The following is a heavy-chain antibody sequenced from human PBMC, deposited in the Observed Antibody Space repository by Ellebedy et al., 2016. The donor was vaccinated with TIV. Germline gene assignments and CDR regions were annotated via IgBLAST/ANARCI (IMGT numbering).Heavy chain of an antibody. V-gene: IGHV4-59*08. Sequence: MPSETLSLTCTVSGGSISSYYWSWIRQPPGKGLEWIGYISSSGSTNYNPSLQSRVSISVDTSKNQFSLSLSSVTAADTAVYYCARHSYGYIYALGSFQHWGQGTLVTVSS. J-gene: IGHJ1*01. CDR3: ARHSYGYIYALGSFQH. D-gene: IGHD5-18*01. CDR2: ISSSGST. CDR1: GGSISSYY.